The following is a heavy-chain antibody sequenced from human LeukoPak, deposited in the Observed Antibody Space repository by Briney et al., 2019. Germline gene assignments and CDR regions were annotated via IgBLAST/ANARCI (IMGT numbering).Heavy chain of an antibody. CDR3: ALFCSGGRCYLMGGAFDI. CDR1: GFTFSSDW. J-gene: IGHJ3*02. CDR2: INSDGGST. Sequence: GGSLRLSCAASGFTFSSDWMHWVRQAPGKGLVWVSRINSDGGSTTYADSVKGRFTISRDNAKNTLSLQMNSLRGEDAAVYYCALFCSGGRCYLMGGAFDIWGQGTLVTVSS. V-gene: IGHV3-74*01. D-gene: IGHD2-15*01.